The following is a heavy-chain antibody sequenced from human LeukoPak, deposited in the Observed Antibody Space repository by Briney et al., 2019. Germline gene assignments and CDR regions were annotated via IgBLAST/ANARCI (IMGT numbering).Heavy chain of an antibody. V-gene: IGHV3-48*01. CDR2: ISSSSSTI. J-gene: IGHJ4*02. D-gene: IGHD3-10*01. CDR1: GFTFSSYS. Sequence: GGSLRLSCAASGFTFSSYSMNWVRQAPGKGLEWVSYISSSSSTIYYADSVKGRFTISRDNAKNTLYLQMNSLRAEDTAVYYCAKDHPPYGSGSRFDYWGQGTLVTVSS. CDR3: AKDHPPYGSGSRFDY.